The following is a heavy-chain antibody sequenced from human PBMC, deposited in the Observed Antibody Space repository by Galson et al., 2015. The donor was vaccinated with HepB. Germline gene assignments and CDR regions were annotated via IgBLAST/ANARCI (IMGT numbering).Heavy chain of an antibody. CDR3: AREDRNILVAALDS. CDR1: GFTFSDYG. CDR2: IWKDGCSK. J-gene: IGHJ4*02. Sequence: SLRLSCAASGFTFSDYGMHWVRQAPGKGLEWVGLIWKDGCSKYYSDSVKGRFTISRDNSRKTFFLHMSSLRAEDTAIYFCAREDRNILVAALDSWGQGTMVTISS. V-gene: IGHV3-33*08. D-gene: IGHD2-15*01.